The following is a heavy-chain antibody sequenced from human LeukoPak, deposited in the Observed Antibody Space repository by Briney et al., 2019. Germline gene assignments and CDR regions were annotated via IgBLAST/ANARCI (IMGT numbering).Heavy chain of an antibody. V-gene: IGHV3-23*01. CDR2: ISGSGGST. J-gene: IGHJ4*02. Sequence: PGGSLRLSCAASGFTFSSYAMSWVRQAPGKGLEWVSAISGSGGSTYYADSVKGRFTISRDNSKNTLYLQMNSLRAEDTAVYYCAKDRPRRYDFWSGYLLDYRGQGTLVTASS. D-gene: IGHD3-3*01. CDR1: GFTFSSYA. CDR3: AKDRPRRYDFWSGYLLDY.